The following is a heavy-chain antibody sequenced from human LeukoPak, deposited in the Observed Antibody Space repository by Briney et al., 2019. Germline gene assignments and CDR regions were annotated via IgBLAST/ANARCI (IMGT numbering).Heavy chain of an antibody. D-gene: IGHD3-10*01. V-gene: IGHV3-15*01. CDR1: GFTFSNAW. CDR3: TTGITMIRGVIHLIDY. Sequence: GGSLRLSCAASGFTFSNAWMSWVRQAPGKGLEWVGRIKSKTDGGTTDYAAPVKGRFTISRDDSKNTLYLQMNSLKTEDTAVYYCTTGITMIRGVIHLIDYWGQGTLVTVSS. J-gene: IGHJ4*02. CDR2: IKSKTDGGTT.